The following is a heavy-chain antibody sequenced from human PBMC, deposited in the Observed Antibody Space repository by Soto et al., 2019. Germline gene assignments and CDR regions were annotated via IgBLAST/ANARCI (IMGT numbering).Heavy chain of an antibody. CDR2: IYPGDSDT. V-gene: IGHV5-51*01. CDR1: GYSFPKYY. Sequence: PGESLKISCKGSGYSFPKYYIGWVRQMPGKGLKWMGIIYPGDSDTRYSPSFQGQVTISADKSISTAYLQWSSLKASDTAMYYFAGGGVRGVITRTRDYYGMDVWGQGTTVTVSS. CDR3: AGGGVRGVITRTRDYYGMDV. D-gene: IGHD3-10*01. J-gene: IGHJ6*02.